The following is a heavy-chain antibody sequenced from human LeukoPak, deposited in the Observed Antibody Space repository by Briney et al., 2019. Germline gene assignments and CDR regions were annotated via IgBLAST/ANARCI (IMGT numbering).Heavy chain of an antibody. V-gene: IGHV3-21*01. CDR2: ISSSSSYI. CDR1: GFTSSSYS. J-gene: IGHJ5*02. Sequence: GGSLRLSCAASGFTSSSYSMNWVRQAPGKGLEWVSSISSSSSYIYYADSVKGRFTISRDNAKNSLYLQMNSLRAEDTAVYYCARDSAVVVVPANEAWFDPWGQGTLVTVSS. CDR3: ARDSAVVVVPANEAWFDP. D-gene: IGHD2-2*01.